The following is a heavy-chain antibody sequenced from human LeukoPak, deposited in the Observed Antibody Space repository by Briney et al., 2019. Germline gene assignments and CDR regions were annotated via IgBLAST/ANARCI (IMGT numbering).Heavy chain of an antibody. Sequence: GGSLRLSCAASGFTFSRYDMHWVRHPTGKGLEWVSAIDTSGDTYYPGSVKGRFTISRENAKNSLHLQMDSLKAGDTAVYYCARVSSESSGFVYFFDYWGQGTLVTVYS. CDR1: GFTFSRYD. CDR2: IDTSGDT. CDR3: ARVSSESSGFVYFFDY. V-gene: IGHV3-13*01. J-gene: IGHJ4*02. D-gene: IGHD3-22*01.